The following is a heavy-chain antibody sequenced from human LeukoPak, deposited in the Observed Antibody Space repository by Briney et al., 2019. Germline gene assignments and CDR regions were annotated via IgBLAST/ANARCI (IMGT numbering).Heavy chain of an antibody. J-gene: IGHJ4*02. Sequence: SETLSLTCTVSGGSISSYYWSWIRQPPGKGLEWIGSIYHSGSTYYNPSLKSRVTISVDTSKNQFSLKLSSVTAADTAVYYCARSYSGSYLWDYWGQGTLVTVSS. CDR3: ARSYSGSYLWDY. CDR1: GGSISSYY. D-gene: IGHD1-26*01. CDR2: IYHSGST. V-gene: IGHV4-59*08.